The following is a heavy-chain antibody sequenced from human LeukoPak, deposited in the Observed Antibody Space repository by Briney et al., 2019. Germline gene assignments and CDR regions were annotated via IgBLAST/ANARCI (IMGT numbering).Heavy chain of an antibody. Sequence: GRSLRLSCAASGFTFSDYWMSWVRQAPGKGLEWVANIKQDGSEKHYVDSLRGRFTISRDNAKNSLDLQMNSLRAEDTAVYFCARDLYYFDSSGYYASDLWGQGTLVTVSS. D-gene: IGHD3-22*01. CDR2: IKQDGSEK. CDR3: ARDLYYFDSSGYYASDL. V-gene: IGHV3-7*01. J-gene: IGHJ5*02. CDR1: GFTFSDYW.